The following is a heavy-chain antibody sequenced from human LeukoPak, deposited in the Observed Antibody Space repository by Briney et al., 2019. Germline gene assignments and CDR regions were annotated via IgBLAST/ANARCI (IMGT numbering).Heavy chain of an antibody. J-gene: IGHJ4*02. CDR3: ARESGSYYGVTLDY. CDR2: IYSGGRT. Sequence: GGSLRLSCAASGFTVSSNYMSWVRQAPGKGLEWVSVIYSGGRTGYADSVKGRFTISRDNSKNTLYLQMNSLRAEDTAVYYCARESGSYYGVTLDYWGQGTLVTVSS. D-gene: IGHD1-26*01. V-gene: IGHV3-66*01. CDR1: GFTVSSNY.